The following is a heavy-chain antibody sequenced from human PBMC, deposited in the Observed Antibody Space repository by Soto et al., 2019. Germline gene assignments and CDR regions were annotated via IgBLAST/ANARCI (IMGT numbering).Heavy chain of an antibody. CDR1: GFTFSSYG. CDR3: AKVAVAGNVYYYYGMDV. J-gene: IGHJ6*02. CDR2: ISYDGSNK. V-gene: IGHV3-30*18. Sequence: PGGSLRLSCAASGFTFSSYGMHWVRQAPGKGLEWVAVISYDGSNKYYADSVKGRFTISRDNSKNTLYLQMNSLRAEDTAVYYCAKVAVAGNVYYYYGMDVWGQGTTVTVSS. D-gene: IGHD6-19*01.